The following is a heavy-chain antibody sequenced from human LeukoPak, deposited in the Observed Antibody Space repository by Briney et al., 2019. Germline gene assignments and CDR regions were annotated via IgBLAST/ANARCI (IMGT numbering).Heavy chain of an antibody. J-gene: IGHJ4*02. D-gene: IGHD3-16*02. CDR2: IYYSGST. CDR1: GYSISSGYY. CDR3: ARLPYDYVWGSYRIMGHFDY. Sequence: SETLSLTCTVSGYSISSGYYWGWIRQPPGKGLEWIGSIYYSGSTYYNPSLKSRVTISVDTSKNQFSLKLSSVTAADTAVYYCARLPYDYVWGSYRIMGHFDYWGQGTLVTVSS. V-gene: IGHV4-38-2*02.